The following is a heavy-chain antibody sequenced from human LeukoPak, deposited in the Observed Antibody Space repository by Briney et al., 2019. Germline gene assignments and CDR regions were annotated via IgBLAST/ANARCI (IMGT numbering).Heavy chain of an antibody. CDR3: ARGYCSSGTCYLSDY. V-gene: IGHV3-72*01. CDR2: SRNKPNSYTT. CDR1: GFTFSDHY. Sequence: GGSLRLSCAASGFTFSDHYMDWVRQAPGKGLEWVGRSRNKPNSYTTDYAASVKGRFTISRDDSKNSLYLQMNSLKTEDTAVYYCARGYCSSGTCYLSDYWGQGTLATVSS. D-gene: IGHD2-15*01. J-gene: IGHJ4*02.